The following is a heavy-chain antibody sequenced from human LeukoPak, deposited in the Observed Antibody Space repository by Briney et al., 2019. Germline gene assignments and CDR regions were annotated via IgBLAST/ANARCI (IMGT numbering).Heavy chain of an antibody. J-gene: IGHJ6*02. Sequence: ASVKVSCKASGYTFTSYAMHWVRQAPGQRLEWMGWINAGNGNTKYSQKFQGRVTITRDTSASTAYMERSSLRSEDTAVCYCASCGGDCLYYGMDVWGQGTTVTVSS. D-gene: IGHD2-21*02. CDR2: INAGNGNT. V-gene: IGHV1-3*01. CDR3: ASCGGDCLYYGMDV. CDR1: GYTFTSYA.